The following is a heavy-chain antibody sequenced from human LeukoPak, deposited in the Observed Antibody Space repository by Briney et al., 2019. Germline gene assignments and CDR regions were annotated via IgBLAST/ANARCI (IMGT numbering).Heavy chain of an antibody. J-gene: IGHJ4*02. Sequence: SETLSLTCAVYGGSFSGYYWSWIRQPPGKGLDWIGEINHSGSTNYNPSLKGRVTISVDTSKNQFSLKLSSVTAADTAVYYCARHGTIFGVVIRDFDYWGQGTLATVSS. CDR3: ARHGTIFGVVIRDFDY. CDR2: INHSGST. D-gene: IGHD3-3*01. V-gene: IGHV4-34*01. CDR1: GGSFSGYY.